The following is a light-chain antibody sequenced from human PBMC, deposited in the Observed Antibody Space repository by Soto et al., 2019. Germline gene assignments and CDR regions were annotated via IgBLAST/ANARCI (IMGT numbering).Light chain of an antibody. CDR1: QGIGNY. CDR2: AAS. Sequence: DIQMTQSPSSLSASVGDRVIITCRASQGIGNYLAWYQQRPGKVPQLLIYAASTLQSGVPSRFSGSGSGTDFTLTISSLQPEDVATYYCQRHNTGTFGQGHKVEIK. CDR3: QRHNTGT. V-gene: IGKV1-27*01. J-gene: IGKJ1*01.